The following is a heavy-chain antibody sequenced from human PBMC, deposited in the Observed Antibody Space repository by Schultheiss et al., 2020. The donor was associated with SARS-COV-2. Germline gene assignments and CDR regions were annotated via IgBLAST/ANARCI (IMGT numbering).Heavy chain of an antibody. CDR2: VNHSENT. Sequence: SETLSLTCTVSGGSISSYYWTWIRQPPGEGLQWIGEVNHSENTNYNPSLKSRVTMSVDTSKSQFSLKLSSVTAADTAIYYCATKARTTTSAGWFDPWGPGTLVTVSS. CDR3: ATKARTTTSAGWFDP. V-gene: IGHV4-34*01. CDR1: GGSISSYY. D-gene: IGHD1/OR15-1a*01. J-gene: IGHJ5*02.